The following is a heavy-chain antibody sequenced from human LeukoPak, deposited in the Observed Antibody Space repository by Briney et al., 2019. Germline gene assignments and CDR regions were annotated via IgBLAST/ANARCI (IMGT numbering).Heavy chain of an antibody. CDR3: ARTFLAVAGLGYYGMDV. Sequence: SETLSLTCTVSGGSISSSNYYWGWIRQSPGKGLEWIGSIYYSGSTYYNPSLKSRVTISVDTSKNQFSLKLSSVTAADTAVYYCARTFLAVAGLGYYGMDVWGQGTTVTVSS. CDR1: GGSISSSNYY. V-gene: IGHV4-39*07. CDR2: IYYSGST. D-gene: IGHD6-19*01. J-gene: IGHJ6*02.